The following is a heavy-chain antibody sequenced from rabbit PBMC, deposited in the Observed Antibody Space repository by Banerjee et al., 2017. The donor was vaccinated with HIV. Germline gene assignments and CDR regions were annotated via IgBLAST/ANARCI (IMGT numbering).Heavy chain of an antibody. CDR3: ARGADNNWYIPYFRL. V-gene: IGHV1S45*01. D-gene: IGHD1-1*01. CDR1: GFALSSYW. CDR2: IWTGNSKT. Sequence: QEQLVESGGGLVQPEGSLTLTCTASGFALSSYWMCWVRQAPGKGLEWIGCIWTGNSKTAYANWAKGRFTISKTSSTTVTLQMTSLTVADTATYFCARGADNNWYIPYFRLWGPGTLVTVS. J-gene: IGHJ4*01.